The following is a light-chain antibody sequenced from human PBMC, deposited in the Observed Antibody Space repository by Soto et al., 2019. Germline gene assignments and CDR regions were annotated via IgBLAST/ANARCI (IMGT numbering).Light chain of an antibody. V-gene: IGKV1-8*01. CDR1: QGISSY. Sequence: AIRMTQSPSSLSASTGDRVTIACRASQGISSYLAWYQQKPGKAPKLLIYAASTLQSGVPSRFSGSGSGTDFTLTISCLQSEDFANYYCQQYYSYPLLTFGAGTQVDI. CDR3: QQYYSYPLLT. CDR2: AAS. J-gene: IGKJ4*01.